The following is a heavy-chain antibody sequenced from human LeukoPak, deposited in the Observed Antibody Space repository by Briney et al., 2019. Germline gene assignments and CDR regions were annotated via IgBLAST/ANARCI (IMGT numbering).Heavy chain of an antibody. D-gene: IGHD2-15*01. CDR1: GITLSNYG. J-gene: IGHJ4*02. CDR2: ISGSGGST. CDR3: AKARYCSGGSCYSDY. V-gene: IGHV3-23*01. Sequence: GGSLRLSCRVSGITLSNYGMSWVRQAPGKGLEWVAGISGSGGSTKYADSVKGRFTIYRDNSKNTLYLQKNSLRAEDTAVYYCAKARYCSGGSCYSDYWGQGTLVTVSS.